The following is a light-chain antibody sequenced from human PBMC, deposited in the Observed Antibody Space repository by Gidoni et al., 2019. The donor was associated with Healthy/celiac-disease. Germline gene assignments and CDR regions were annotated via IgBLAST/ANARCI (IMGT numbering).Light chain of an antibody. V-gene: IGKV3-15*01. CDR2: AAS. Sequence: EIVITQSPATLSVSPGERATRSCRASQSVSSNLAWYQQKPGQTPRLLIYAASTRATGIPARFSGSGSGTEFTLTISSLQSEDFAVYYCQQYNNWPNTFGQGTKLEI. CDR3: QQYNNWPNT. J-gene: IGKJ2*01. CDR1: QSVSSN.